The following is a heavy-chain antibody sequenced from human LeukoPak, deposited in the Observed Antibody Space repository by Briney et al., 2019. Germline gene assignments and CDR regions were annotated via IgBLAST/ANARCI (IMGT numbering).Heavy chain of an antibody. CDR1: GYSISSGYY. V-gene: IGHV4-38-2*02. J-gene: IGHJ4*02. D-gene: IGHD6-6*01. CDR2: IYHSGST. Sequence: PSETLSLTCTVSGYSISSGYYWGWIRQPPGKGLEWIGSIYHSGSTYYNPSLKSRVTISVDTSKNQFSLKLSSVTAADTAVYYCARPRWEQLVDYWGQGTLVTVSS. CDR3: ARPRWEQLVDY.